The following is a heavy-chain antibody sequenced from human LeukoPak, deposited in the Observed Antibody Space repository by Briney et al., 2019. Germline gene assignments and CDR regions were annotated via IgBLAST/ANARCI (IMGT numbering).Heavy chain of an antibody. CDR2: INSDGSFT. J-gene: IGHJ5*02. V-gene: IGHV3-74*01. CDR3: ARVQVLGTYDWFDP. Sequence: GGSLRLSCAASGFTFSSYSMNWVRQAPGKGLVWVSRINSDGSFTSYADSVKGRFTISRDNAKNTLYLQMNSLRAEDTAIYYCARVQVLGTYDWFDPWGQGTLVTVSS. CDR1: GFTFSSYS. D-gene: IGHD4/OR15-4a*01.